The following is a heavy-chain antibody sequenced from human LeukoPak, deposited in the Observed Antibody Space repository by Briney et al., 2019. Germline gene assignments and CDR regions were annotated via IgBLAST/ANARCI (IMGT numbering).Heavy chain of an antibody. D-gene: IGHD3-3*01. V-gene: IGHV3-30-3*01. CDR1: GFTFSSYA. CDR3: ARGGRSDYYNSYYYGMDV. Sequence: GGSLRLSCAASGFTFSSYAMHWVRQAPGKGLEWVAVISYDGSNKYYADSVKGRFTISRDNSKNTLYLQMNSLRAEDTAVYYCARGGRSDYYNSYYYGMDVWGQGTTVTVSS. J-gene: IGHJ6*02. CDR2: ISYDGSNK.